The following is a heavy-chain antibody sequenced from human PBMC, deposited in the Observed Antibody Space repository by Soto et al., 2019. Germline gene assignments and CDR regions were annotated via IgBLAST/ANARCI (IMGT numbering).Heavy chain of an antibody. D-gene: IGHD5-12*01. Sequence: EVQLLASGGDLVRPGGSLRLSCAGSGFMFSNYPMSWFRQAPGKGPEWVAAIKAAGGDTYYADSVKGRFTISRDNFNDMLYLQMNSLTVEDTAMYYCKRDVVASSPPGADYWGQGTLVTVSS. CDR2: IKAAGGDT. CDR3: KRDVVASSPPGADY. CDR1: GFMFSNYP. V-gene: IGHV3-23*01. J-gene: IGHJ4*02.